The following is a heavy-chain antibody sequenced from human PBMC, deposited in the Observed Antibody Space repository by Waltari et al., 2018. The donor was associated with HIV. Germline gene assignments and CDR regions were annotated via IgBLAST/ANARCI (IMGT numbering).Heavy chain of an antibody. CDR1: GGSFKGYF. CDR3: ARAYNSGPTPHNYYYYGIDV. Sequence: VRLDQWGSGLLNPSQTLSLTCAVYGGSFKGYFWNWVRRTPGRGLEWIGDVNYLGDTNYHPSLKSRASLSSDTSKNQFSLRLTSLTAADSATYYCARAYNSGPTPHNYYYYGIDVWGRGTTVIVSS. D-gene: IGHD6-19*01. V-gene: IGHV4-34*01. CDR2: VNYLGDT. J-gene: IGHJ6*02.